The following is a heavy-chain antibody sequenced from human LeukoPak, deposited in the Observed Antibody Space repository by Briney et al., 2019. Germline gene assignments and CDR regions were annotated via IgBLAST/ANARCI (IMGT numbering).Heavy chain of an antibody. CDR1: GYTFTSYG. Sequence: GASVKVSCKASGYTFTSYGISWVRQAPGQGLEWMGWISAYNGNTNYAQKLQGRVTMTTDTSTSTAYMELRSLRSDDTAVYYCARDLLADSYGEIDYWGQGTLVTVSS. CDR3: ARDLLADSYGEIDY. J-gene: IGHJ4*02. CDR2: ISAYNGNT. V-gene: IGHV1-18*01. D-gene: IGHD5-18*01.